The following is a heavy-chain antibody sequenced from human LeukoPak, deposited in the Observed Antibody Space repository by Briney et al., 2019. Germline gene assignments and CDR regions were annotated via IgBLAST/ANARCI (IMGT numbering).Heavy chain of an antibody. J-gene: IGHJ4*02. CDR2: ISHSGTT. V-gene: IGHV4-38-2*02. D-gene: IGHD4-17*01. CDR3: ARDRSYGIHDY. Sequence: SETLSLTCTVAGYSITSDYYWGWIRQSPAMGLEWMGSISHSGTTYYSPSLKSRIDISLDTSKNQVSLRLNSVTAADTSVYYCARDRSYGIHDYWGQGTLVTVSS. CDR1: GYSITSDYY.